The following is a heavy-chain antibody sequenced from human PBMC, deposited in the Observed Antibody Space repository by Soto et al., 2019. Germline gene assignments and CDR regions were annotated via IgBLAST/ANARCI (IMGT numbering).Heavy chain of an antibody. Sequence: GGSLRLSCAASGFTFSSYEMNWVRQAPGKGLEWVSYISSSGSTIYYADSVKGRFTISRDNAKNSLYLQMNSLRAEDTAVHYCAREYRSSWSYNWFDPWGQGTLVTVSS. CDR1: GFTFSSYE. CDR2: ISSSGSTI. J-gene: IGHJ5*02. V-gene: IGHV3-48*03. CDR3: AREYRSSWSYNWFDP. D-gene: IGHD6-13*01.